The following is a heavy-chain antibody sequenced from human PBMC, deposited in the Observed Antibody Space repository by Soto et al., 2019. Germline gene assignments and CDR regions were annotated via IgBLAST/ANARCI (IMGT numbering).Heavy chain of an antibody. CDR1: GGSISSGDYS. CDR2: IYHSGST. D-gene: IGHD3-16*01. CDR3: ARWWIYAPRFDP. J-gene: IGHJ5*02. Sequence: QLQLQESGSGQVKPSQTLSLTCAVAGGSISSGDYSWSWIRQPPGKGLEWIGYIYHSGSTYYNPSIKSRVTISVDRSKNQLSLKLSSVTAADTAVYYCARWWIYAPRFDPWGPGTLVTVSS. V-gene: IGHV4-30-2*01.